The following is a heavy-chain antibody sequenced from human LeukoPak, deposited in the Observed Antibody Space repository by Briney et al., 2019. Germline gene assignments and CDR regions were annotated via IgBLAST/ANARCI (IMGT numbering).Heavy chain of an antibody. D-gene: IGHD2-2*01. CDR1: GYTSTSYG. J-gene: IGHJ5*02. Sequence: ASVKVSCKASGYTSTSYGISWVRQAPGQGLEWMGWISAYNGNTNYAQKLQGRVTMTTDTSTSTAYMELRSLRSDDTAVYYCARDAYCSSTSCYDGSWFDPWGQGTLVTVSS. CDR3: ARDAYCSSTSCYDGSWFDP. CDR2: ISAYNGNT. V-gene: IGHV1-18*01.